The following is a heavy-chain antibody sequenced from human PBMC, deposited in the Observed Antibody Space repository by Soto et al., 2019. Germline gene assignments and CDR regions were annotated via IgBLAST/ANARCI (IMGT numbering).Heavy chain of an antibody. CDR1: GYTFTSYC. CDR2: ISAYNGNT. Sequence: ASVKVSCKASGYTFTSYCISWVRQAPGQGLEWMGWISAYNGNTNYAQKLQGRVTMTTDTSTSTAYMELRSLRSDDTAVYYCARANGEPLNYYCYYMDVWGKGTTVTVSS. V-gene: IGHV1-18*01. J-gene: IGHJ6*03. D-gene: IGHD4-17*01. CDR3: ARANGEPLNYYCYYMDV.